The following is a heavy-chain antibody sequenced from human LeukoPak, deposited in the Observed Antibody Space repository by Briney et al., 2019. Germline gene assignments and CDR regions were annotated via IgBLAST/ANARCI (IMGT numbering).Heavy chain of an antibody. J-gene: IGHJ4*02. Sequence: GGSLRLSCAASGFTFSSYSMNWVRQAPGNGLEWVSSISSSSSYIYYADSVKGRFTISRDNAKNSLYLQMNSLRAEDTAVYYCARDSKVVTRMSYWGQGTLVTVSS. CDR3: ARDSKVVTRMSY. D-gene: IGHD2-15*01. V-gene: IGHV3-21*01. CDR2: ISSSSSYI. CDR1: GFTFSSYS.